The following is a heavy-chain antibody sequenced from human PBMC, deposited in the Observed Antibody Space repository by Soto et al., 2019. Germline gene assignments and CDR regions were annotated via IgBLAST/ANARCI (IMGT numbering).Heavy chain of an antibody. CDR1: GFTFSSYW. Sequence: GGSLRLSCAASGFTFSSYWMHWVRQVPGKGLVWVSRLNSDGSTTNYADSVKGRFTISRDNAKNTLYLQMNGLRAEDTAVYYCVITPGYWGQGTLVTVSS. J-gene: IGHJ4*02. CDR3: VITPGY. CDR2: LNSDGSTT. V-gene: IGHV3-74*01. D-gene: IGHD1-20*01.